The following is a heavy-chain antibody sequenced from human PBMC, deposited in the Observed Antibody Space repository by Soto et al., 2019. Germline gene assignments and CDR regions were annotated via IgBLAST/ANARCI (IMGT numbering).Heavy chain of an antibody. Sequence: QVQLVESGGVVVQPGRSLRLSCAASGFTFSSYGMHWVRQAPGKGLEWVAVIWYDGSNKYYADSVKGRFTISRDNSKNALYLQMNGLRAEDTAVYYCAILLGGIAVATRAFDYWGQGTLVTVSS. V-gene: IGHV3-33*01. CDR1: GFTFSSYG. CDR3: AILLGGIAVATRAFDY. J-gene: IGHJ4*02. CDR2: IWYDGSNK. D-gene: IGHD6-19*01.